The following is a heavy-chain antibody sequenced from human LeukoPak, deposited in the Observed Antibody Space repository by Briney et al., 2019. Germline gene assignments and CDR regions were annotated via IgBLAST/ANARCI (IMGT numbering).Heavy chain of an antibody. D-gene: IGHD3-3*01. J-gene: IGHJ5*02. Sequence: SETLSLTCSVSDYSISSGYYWGWIRQPPGKGLEWIGTIYHSGSIYYNPSLKSRVTISVDTSKNQFSLKLSSATAADTAVYYCARDRPLLGAWSWFDPWGQGTLVTVSS. V-gene: IGHV4-38-2*02. CDR2: IYHSGSI. CDR1: DYSISSGYY. CDR3: ARDRPLLGAWSWFDP.